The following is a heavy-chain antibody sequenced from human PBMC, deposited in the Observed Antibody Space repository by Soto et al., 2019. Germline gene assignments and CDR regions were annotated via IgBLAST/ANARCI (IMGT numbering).Heavy chain of an antibody. D-gene: IGHD3-16*02. V-gene: IGHV3-11*04. CDR1: GFTFSDYY. Sequence: PGGSLRLSCAASGFTFSDYYMSWIRQAPGKGLGWVSSISSSSSYIYYADSVKGRFTISRDNAKNSLYLQMNSLRAEDTAVYYCARGGLGDYVWGSYRYTPTFWVTYYFDYWGQGTLVTVSS. CDR2: ISSSSSYI. CDR3: ARGGLGDYVWGSYRYTPTFWVTYYFDY. J-gene: IGHJ4*02.